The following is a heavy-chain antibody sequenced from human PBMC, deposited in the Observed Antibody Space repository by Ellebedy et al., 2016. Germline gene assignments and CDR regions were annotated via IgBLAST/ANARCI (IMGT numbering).Heavy chain of an antibody. CDR1: GGSFSGYY. CDR2: INHSGST. J-gene: IGHJ6*03. Sequence: SETLSLXXAVYGGSFSGYYWSWIRQPPGKGLEWIGEINHSGSTNYNPSLKSRVTISVDTSKNQFSLKLSSVTAADTAVYYCARGTGYCSSTSCYSYYYYMDVWGKGTTVTVSS. V-gene: IGHV4-34*01. D-gene: IGHD2-2*02. CDR3: ARGTGYCSSTSCYSYYYYMDV.